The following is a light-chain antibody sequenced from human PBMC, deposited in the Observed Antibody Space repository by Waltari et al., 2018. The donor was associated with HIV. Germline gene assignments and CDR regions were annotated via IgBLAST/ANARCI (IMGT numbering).Light chain of an antibody. Sequence: EIVLTQSPASLSLSPAERATLSCRASQSVSSYLAWYQQKPGQAHRLLIYDASNRATGIPARFSGSGSGTDFTLTISSLEPEDFAVYYCQQRSNWPPWTFGQGTKVEIK. J-gene: IGKJ1*01. CDR2: DAS. V-gene: IGKV3-11*01. CDR3: QQRSNWPPWT. CDR1: QSVSSY.